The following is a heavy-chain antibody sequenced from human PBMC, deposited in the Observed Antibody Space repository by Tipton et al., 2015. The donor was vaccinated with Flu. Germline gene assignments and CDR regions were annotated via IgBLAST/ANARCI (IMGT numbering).Heavy chain of an antibody. CDR2: IYHSGST. V-gene: IGHV4-38-2*02. D-gene: IGHD6-19*01. CDR1: GYFISSGCY. Sequence: TLSLTCTVSGYFISSGCYWGWIRQPPGKGLEWIGSIYHSGSTYYNPSLKSRVTISVDTSKNQFSLKLSSVTAADTAVYYCARGPEQWLVNPHYFDYWGQGTLVTVSS. J-gene: IGHJ4*02. CDR3: ARGPEQWLVNPHYFDY.